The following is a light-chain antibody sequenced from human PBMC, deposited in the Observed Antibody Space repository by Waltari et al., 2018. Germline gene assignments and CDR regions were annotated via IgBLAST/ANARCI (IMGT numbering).Light chain of an antibody. V-gene: IGKV3-11*01. J-gene: IGKJ1*01. CDR1: QSIINF. CDR3: HQRRNWPGT. Sequence: EIVLTQSPATLSLSPGDRATLSCRASQSIINFLAWYQQKPGQAPRLLIFDASKRATGIPARFSGSGSGTDFTLTISSLEPEDFAVYYCHQRRNWPGTFGQGTKVEIK. CDR2: DAS.